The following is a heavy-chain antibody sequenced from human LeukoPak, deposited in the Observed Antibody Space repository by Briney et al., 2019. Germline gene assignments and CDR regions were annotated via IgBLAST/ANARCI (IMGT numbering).Heavy chain of an antibody. CDR2: RHYSGST. CDR3: ARHQWVPAFDV. D-gene: IGHD1-26*01. V-gene: IGHV4-59*08. J-gene: IGHJ3*01. Sequence: TSETLSLTCTVSGDSISGFYWNWIRQSPEKGLEWIGYRHYSGSTNYNPSLMSRVSITVDTSKNEFSLKLSSVTAADTAVYYCARHQWVPAFDVWGHGTMVTVSS. CDR1: GDSISGFY.